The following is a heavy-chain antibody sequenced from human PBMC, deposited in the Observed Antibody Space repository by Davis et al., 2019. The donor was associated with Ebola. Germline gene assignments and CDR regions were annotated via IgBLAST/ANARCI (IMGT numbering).Heavy chain of an antibody. V-gene: IGHV1-2*02. CDR1: GYTFTAYY. Sequence: ASVKVSCKASGYTFTAYYIHWVRQAPGQGLERMGWINPNTDATNYAQRFQGRVTMTRDTSTSTVYMELSRLRSDDTAVYYCARGGITMTVVPRDYYYGMDVWGQGTTVTVSS. D-gene: IGHD3-22*01. J-gene: IGHJ6*02. CDR2: INPNTDAT. CDR3: ARGGITMTVVPRDYYYGMDV.